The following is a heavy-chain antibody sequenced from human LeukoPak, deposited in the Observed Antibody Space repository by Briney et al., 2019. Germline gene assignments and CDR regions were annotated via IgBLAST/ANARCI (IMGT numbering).Heavy chain of an antibody. Sequence: GGSMRLSCSASGFTFNKYWMSWIRQLPGQGLEWVANVNQDGTQKYYVDSVKGRFTNSRDNARNLLYLQMNSLRAEDTAVYYCVRDVSSGWAFDYWGHGTLVTVSS. J-gene: IGHJ4*01. CDR2: VNQDGTQK. CDR1: GFTFNKYW. D-gene: IGHD6-19*01. V-gene: IGHV3-7*01. CDR3: VRDVSSGWAFDY.